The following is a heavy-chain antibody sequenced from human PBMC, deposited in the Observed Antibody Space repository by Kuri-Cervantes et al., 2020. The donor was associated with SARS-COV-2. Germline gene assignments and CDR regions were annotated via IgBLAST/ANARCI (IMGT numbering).Heavy chain of an antibody. V-gene: IGHV4-61*01. CDR1: GGSINIANYY. J-gene: IGHJ4*02. CDR3: ARDYPIGSYYFDY. CDR2: IYYSGST. D-gene: IGHD1-26*01. Sequence: GSLRLSCTVSGGSINIANYYWSWVRQPPGMGLEWIGHIYYSGSTNYNPSLKSRVTISVDTSKNQFSLKLSSVTAADTAVYYCARDYPIGSYYFDYWGQGTLVTVSS.